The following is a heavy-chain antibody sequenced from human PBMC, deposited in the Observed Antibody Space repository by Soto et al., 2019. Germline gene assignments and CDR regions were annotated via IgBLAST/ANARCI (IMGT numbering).Heavy chain of an antibody. CDR3: AYSTGWYRHDV. J-gene: IGHJ3*01. D-gene: IGHD6-19*01. CDR2: IFHSGDT. V-gene: IGHV4-4*02. CDR1: GDSISNSRW. Sequence: QVQLQESGPGLVKPSGTLSLTCAVSGDSISNSRWWTWVRQPPGKGLEWIGDIFHSGDTNYNPSLKSXVFISVDKSQNPFSLKVSSVTAADTAVYYCAYSTGWYRHDVWGQGTLVTVSS.